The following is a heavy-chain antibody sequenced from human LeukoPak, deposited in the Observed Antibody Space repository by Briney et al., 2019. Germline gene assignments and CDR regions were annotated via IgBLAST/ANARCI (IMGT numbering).Heavy chain of an antibody. Sequence: SETLSLTCTVSGGSISSYYWSWIRQPAGKGLEWIGRIYTSGSTNYNPSLKSRVTMPVDTSKNQFSLKLSSVTAADTAVYYCARSSWVRWELQLGYAFDIWGQGTMVTVSS. CDR2: IYTSGST. D-gene: IGHD1-26*01. CDR1: GGSISSYY. J-gene: IGHJ3*02. V-gene: IGHV4-4*07. CDR3: ARSSWVRWELQLGYAFDI.